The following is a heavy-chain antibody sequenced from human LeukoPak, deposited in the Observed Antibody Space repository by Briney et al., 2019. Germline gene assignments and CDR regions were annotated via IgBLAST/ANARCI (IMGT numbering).Heavy chain of an antibody. CDR2: ISGSGGST. Sequence: PGGSLRLSCAASGFTFSSYAMSWVRQAPGKGLEWVSAISGSGGSTYYADSVKGRFTISRDNAKNSLYLQMNSLRAEDTAVYYCARAAAGASSWFDPWGQGTLVTVSS. CDR1: GFTFSSYA. D-gene: IGHD1-14*01. CDR3: ARAAAGASSWFDP. J-gene: IGHJ5*02. V-gene: IGHV3-23*01.